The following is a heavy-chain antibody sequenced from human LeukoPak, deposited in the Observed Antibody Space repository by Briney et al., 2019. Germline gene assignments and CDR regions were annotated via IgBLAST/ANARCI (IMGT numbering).Heavy chain of an antibody. J-gene: IGHJ4*02. V-gene: IGHV1-69*06. CDR1: GYTFTSYG. Sequence: ASVKVSCKASGYTFTSYGISWVRQAPGQGLEWMGGIIPIFGTANYAQKFQGRVTITADKSTSTAYMELSSLRSEDTAVYYCARQGYSGHSQGAADYWGQGTLVTVSS. D-gene: IGHD4-23*01. CDR3: ARQGYSGHSQGAADY. CDR2: IIPIFGTA.